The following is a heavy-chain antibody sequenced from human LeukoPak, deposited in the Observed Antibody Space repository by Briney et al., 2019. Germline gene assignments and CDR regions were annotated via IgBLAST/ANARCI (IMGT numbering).Heavy chain of an antibody. J-gene: IGHJ4*02. D-gene: IGHD6-19*01. CDR3: ARTSGGFYYFDY. CDR2: IYSSGRT. V-gene: IGHV4-59*01. Sequence: SETLSLTCSVSGGSINSYYWSWIRQPPGKGLEWIGYIYSSGRTSYNPSLKSRVTISVDTSKNQFSLKLSSVTAADTAVYYCARTSGGFYYFDYWGQGTLVTVSS. CDR1: GGSINSYY.